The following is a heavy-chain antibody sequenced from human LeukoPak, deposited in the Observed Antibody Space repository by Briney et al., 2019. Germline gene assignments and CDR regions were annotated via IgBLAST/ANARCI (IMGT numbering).Heavy chain of an antibody. CDR1: GGSFSGYY. CDR2: INHSGST. D-gene: IGHD3-9*01. J-gene: IGHJ5*02. CDR3: ARGLRYFDWLFYWFDP. Sequence: PSETLSLTCAVYGGSFSGYYWSWIRQPPGKGLKWIGEINHSGSTNYNPSLESRVTISVDTSKNQFSLKLSSVTAADTAVYYCARGLRYFDWLFYWFDPWGQGTLVTVSS. V-gene: IGHV4-34*01.